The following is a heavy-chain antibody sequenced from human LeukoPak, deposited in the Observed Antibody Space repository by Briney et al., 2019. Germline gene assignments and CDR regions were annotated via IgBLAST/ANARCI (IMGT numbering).Heavy chain of an antibody. Sequence: GGSLRLSCAASGFTFSSYGMHWVRQAPGKGLEWVAFLRYDGSNKYYADSVKGRFTISRDNSKNTLYLQMNSLRAEDTAVYYCAKALEQWLVLAFDIWGQGTMVTVSS. CDR2: LRYDGSNK. J-gene: IGHJ3*02. CDR1: GFTFSSYG. V-gene: IGHV3-30*02. CDR3: AKALEQWLVLAFDI. D-gene: IGHD6-19*01.